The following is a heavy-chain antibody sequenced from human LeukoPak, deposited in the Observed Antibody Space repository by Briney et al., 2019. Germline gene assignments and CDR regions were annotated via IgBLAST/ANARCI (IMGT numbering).Heavy chain of an antibody. D-gene: IGHD4-17*01. CDR1: GGSFSGYY. CDR2: IYYSGST. V-gene: IGHV4-59*01. Sequence: SETLSLTCAVYGGSFSGYYWSWIRQPPGKGLEWIGYIYYSGSTNYNPSLKSRVTISVDTSKNQFSLKLSSVTAADTAVYYCATKEDDYGAAFDIWGQGTMVTVSS. CDR3: ATKEDDYGAAFDI. J-gene: IGHJ3*02.